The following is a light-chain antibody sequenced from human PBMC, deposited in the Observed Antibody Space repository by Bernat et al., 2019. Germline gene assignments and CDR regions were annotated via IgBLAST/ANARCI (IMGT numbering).Light chain of an antibody. CDR3: QQYNSYSGT. J-gene: IGKJ1*01. CDR1: QSISSW. V-gene: IGKV1-5*03. Sequence: DIQITQSPSTLSASVGDRVTITCRASQSISSWLAWYQQKPGKAPKLLIYKASSLKSGVPSRFSGSGSGTEFSLTISSLQPDDFATYYCQQYNSYSGTFGQGTKVEIK. CDR2: KAS.